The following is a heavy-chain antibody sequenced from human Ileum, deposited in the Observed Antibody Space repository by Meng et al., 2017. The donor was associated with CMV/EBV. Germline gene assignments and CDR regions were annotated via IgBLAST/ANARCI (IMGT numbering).Heavy chain of an antibody. CDR2: VYPGDSNT. V-gene: IGHV5-51*01. CDR3: AGESYGTGYY. D-gene: IGHD3-16*01. CDR1: GYTFNNYW. J-gene: IGHJ4*02. Sequence: GESLKISCEASGYTFNNYWIGWVRQMPGKGLEWMGIVYPGDSNTVYMPSFQGQVTISADKSITTAFLQWSNLKASDSAMYYCAGESYGTGYYWGQGTLVTGAS.